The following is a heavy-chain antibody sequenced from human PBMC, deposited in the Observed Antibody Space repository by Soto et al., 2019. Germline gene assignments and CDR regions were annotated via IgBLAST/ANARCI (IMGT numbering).Heavy chain of an antibody. CDR1: GFTFSSYS. J-gene: IGHJ4*02. CDR3: SRDRKAFSSSWYLSCCPVDY. V-gene: IGHV3-21*01. D-gene: IGHD6-13*01. Sequence: GGSLRLSCAASGFTFSSYSMNWVRQAPGKGLEWVSSISSSSSYIYYADSVKGRFTISRDNAKNSLYLQMNSLRAEDTAVYHWSRDRKAFSSSWYLSCCPVDYWGQGTLVTVSS. CDR2: ISSSSSYI.